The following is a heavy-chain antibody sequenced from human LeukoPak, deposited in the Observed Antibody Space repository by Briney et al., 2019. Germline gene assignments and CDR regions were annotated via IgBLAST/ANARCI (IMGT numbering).Heavy chain of an antibody. Sequence: SETLSLTCTVSGGSISSYYWSWIRQPPGKGLEWIVDIYYSGSTDYNPSLKSRVTISLDTSKNQFSLRLSSVTAADTAVYYCARVGTAGGYYYYYMDVWGKGTTVTVSS. V-gene: IGHV4-59*08. CDR3: ARVGTAGGYYYYYMDV. CDR2: IYYSGST. J-gene: IGHJ6*03. D-gene: IGHD6-13*01. CDR1: GGSISSYY.